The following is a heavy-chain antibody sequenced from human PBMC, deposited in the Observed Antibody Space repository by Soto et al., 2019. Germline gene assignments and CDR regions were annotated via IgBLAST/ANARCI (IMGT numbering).Heavy chain of an antibody. CDR2: VWSNGNLK. CDR3: ARIQLDTIMALDY. J-gene: IGHJ4*02. CDR1: GFTFDAYG. Sequence: QVQLVESGGGVVQPGGSLRLSCAGSGFTFDAYGFHWVRRAPGKGLEWVAVVWSNGNLKYYADSVKGRFTISRASSKSALNLQMNSLRADDTAVYYCARIQLDTIMALDYWGQGTLVTVSS. D-gene: IGHD1-1*01. V-gene: IGHV3-33*01.